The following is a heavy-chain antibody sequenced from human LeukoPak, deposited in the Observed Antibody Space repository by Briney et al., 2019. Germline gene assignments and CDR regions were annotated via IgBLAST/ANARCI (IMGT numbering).Heavy chain of an antibody. J-gene: IGHJ3*02. CDR1: GYSFTDYY. CDR3: ARGFAEEGTTTGAFDI. CDR2: INPNSGGT. D-gene: IGHD1-7*01. V-gene: IGHV1-2*02. Sequence: ASVKVSCKASGYSFTDYYIHWVRQAPGQGLEWMGWINPNSGGTNYAQKFQGRVTMTRDTSISTAYMELRRLGSDDTAVYYCARGFAEEGTTTGAFDIWGHGTMVTVSS.